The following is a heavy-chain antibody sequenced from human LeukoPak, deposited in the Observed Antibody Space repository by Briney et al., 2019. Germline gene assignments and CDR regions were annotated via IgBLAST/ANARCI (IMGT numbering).Heavy chain of an antibody. J-gene: IGHJ2*01. D-gene: IGHD3-22*01. Sequence: SETLSLNCTVSGGSISSSSYYWGWIRQPPGKGLEWIGSIYYTRSTYYNPSLKSRVTISVDTSKNQFSLKLTSVTAADTAVYYCARGVTMIVVVIHDWYFDLWGRGTLVTVSS. CDR1: GGSISSSSYY. CDR2: IYYTRST. CDR3: ARGVTMIVVVIHDWYFDL. V-gene: IGHV4-39*01.